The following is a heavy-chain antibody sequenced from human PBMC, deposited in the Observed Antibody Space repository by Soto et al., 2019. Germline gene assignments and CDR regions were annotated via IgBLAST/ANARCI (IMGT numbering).Heavy chain of an antibody. Sequence: GESLKISCAASAFTFSSYAMHWVRQAPGKGLEWVAVISYDGSNKYYADSVKGRFTISRDNSKNTLYLQMDSLRAEDTAMYYCARAFPYYYPSRGYYDPSDFWG. V-gene: IGHV3-30-3*01. CDR1: AFTFSSYA. J-gene: IGHJ6*01. CDR2: ISYDGSNK. D-gene: IGHD3-22*01. CDR3: ARAFPYYYPSRGYYDPSDF.